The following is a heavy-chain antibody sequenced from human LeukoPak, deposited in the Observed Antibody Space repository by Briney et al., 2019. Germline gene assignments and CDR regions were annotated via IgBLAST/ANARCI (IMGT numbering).Heavy chain of an antibody. CDR2: XXHXGST. CDR1: GGSFSGFY. D-gene: IGHD2-8*01. V-gene: IGHV4-34*01. Sequence: PSETLSLTCAVYGGSFSGFYWNWIRQPPGKGLEXXXXXXHXGSTNYNPPLKSXXTXSVDTSKNQFSLKLNSVTAADTAVYYCARGGGHCTNGVCPPWFESWGQGMLVTVSS. CDR3: ARGGGHCTNGVCPPWFES. J-gene: IGHJ5*01.